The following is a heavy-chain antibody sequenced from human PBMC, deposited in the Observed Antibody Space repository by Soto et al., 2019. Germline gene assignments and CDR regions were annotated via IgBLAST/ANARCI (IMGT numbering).Heavy chain of an antibody. D-gene: IGHD3-22*01. CDR3: ARGAYYYDRSGLSY. CDR2: ISSSSSTI. V-gene: IGHV3-48*01. Sequence: EVQLVESGGGLVQPGGSLRLSCAASGFTFSSYSMNWVRQAPGKGLEWVSYISSSSSTIYYADSVKGRFTISRDNAKNSLDLKMNSLRADDTAVYYCARGAYYYDRSGLSYWGQGTLVTVSS. CDR1: GFTFSSYS. J-gene: IGHJ4*02.